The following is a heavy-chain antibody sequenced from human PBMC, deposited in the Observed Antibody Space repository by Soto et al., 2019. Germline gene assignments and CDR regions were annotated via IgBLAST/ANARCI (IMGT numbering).Heavy chain of an antibody. Sequence: PSETLSLTFAVSGGSISSGGYSWSWIRQPPGKGLEWIGYIYHSGSTYYNPSLKSRVTISVDRSKNQFSLKLSSVTAADTAVYYCARAHYGDYGYGMDVWGQGTTVTVSS. CDR2: IYHSGST. J-gene: IGHJ6*02. D-gene: IGHD4-17*01. CDR3: ARAHYGDYGYGMDV. CDR1: GGSISSGGYS. V-gene: IGHV4-30-2*01.